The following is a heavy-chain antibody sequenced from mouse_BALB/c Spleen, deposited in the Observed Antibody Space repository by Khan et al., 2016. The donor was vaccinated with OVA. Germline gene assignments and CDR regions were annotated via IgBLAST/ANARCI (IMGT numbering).Heavy chain of an antibody. CDR2: IYPGDGDT. CDR3: ANYRYDYFDY. V-gene: IGHV1-87*01. D-gene: IGHD2-14*01. J-gene: IGHJ2*01. CDR1: GYTFTSYW. Sequence: QVQLKQSGAELARPGASVKLSCKASGYTFTSYWMQWVRQRPGQGLEWIGTIYPGDGDTRYTQKFKGKATLTADKSSSTAYMQLSSLTSEDSAVYYCANYRYDYFDYWAKAPLSQSPQ.